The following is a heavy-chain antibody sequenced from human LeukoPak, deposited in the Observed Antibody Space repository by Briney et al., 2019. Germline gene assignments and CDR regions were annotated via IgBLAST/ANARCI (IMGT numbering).Heavy chain of an antibody. V-gene: IGHV4-34*01. D-gene: IGHD3-10*01. CDR2: INHSGST. J-gene: IGHJ5*02. CDR3: ARGLYYGSPGAWFDP. CDR1: GGSFSGCY. Sequence: SETLSLTCAVYGGSFSGCYWSWSRQPPGKGLEWIGEINHSGSTNYNPSLKSRVTISVDTSKNQFSLKLSSVTAADTAVYYCARGLYYGSPGAWFDPWGQGTRVTVSS.